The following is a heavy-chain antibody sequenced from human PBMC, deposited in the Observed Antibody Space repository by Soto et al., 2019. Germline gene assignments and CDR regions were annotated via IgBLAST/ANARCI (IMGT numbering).Heavy chain of an antibody. J-gene: IGHJ6*02. Sequence: QVQLQESGPGLVKPSQTLSLTGTVSGGSIRSGGYYWSWIRQHPGKGLERIGDISYSGSTYYNPSLKSRVTLEVDTSKNPFDLKLISVTAADTAVYYCARDMRGESYGMDVWGQGTTVTVSS. CDR1: GGSIRSGGYY. CDR2: ISYSGST. D-gene: IGHD3-10*01. V-gene: IGHV4-31*03. CDR3: ARDMRGESYGMDV.